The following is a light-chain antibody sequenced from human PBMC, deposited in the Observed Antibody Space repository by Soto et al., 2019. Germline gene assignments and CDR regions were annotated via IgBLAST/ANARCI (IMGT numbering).Light chain of an antibody. CDR2: AAS. V-gene: IGKV1-39*01. CDR3: QQTSSTLSIT. Sequence: DIQMTQSPSSLSASVGDRVTITCRASESIARHLNWYQQKPGKAPKLLIYAASSLQNGVTSRFRGGGSGTDFTLTISNLQPEDFATYYCQQTSSTLSITFGQGTRLEIK. J-gene: IGKJ5*01. CDR1: ESIARH.